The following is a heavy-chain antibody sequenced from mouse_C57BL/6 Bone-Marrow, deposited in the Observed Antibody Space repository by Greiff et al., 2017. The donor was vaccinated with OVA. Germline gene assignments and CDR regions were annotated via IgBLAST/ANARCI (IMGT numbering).Heavy chain of an antibody. J-gene: IGHJ4*01. Sequence: EVKLQQSGPELVKPGASVKISCKASGYTFTDYYMNWVKQSHGKSLEWIGDINPNNGGTSYNQKFKGKATLTVDKSSSTAYMELRSLTSEDSAVYYCASYGSDYYAMDYWGQGTSVTVSS. CDR2: INPNNGGT. V-gene: IGHV1-26*01. CDR1: GYTFTDYY. D-gene: IGHD1-1*01. CDR3: ASYGSDYYAMDY.